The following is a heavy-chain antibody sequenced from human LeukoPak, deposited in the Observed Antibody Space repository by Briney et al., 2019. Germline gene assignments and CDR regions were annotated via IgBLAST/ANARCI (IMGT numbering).Heavy chain of an antibody. V-gene: IGHV3-33*01. CDR3: TRAKDNSGRDGFDI. CDR1: GFTFSTYG. D-gene: IGHD6-19*01. CDR2: IWYDGGNK. Sequence: GGSLRLSCAASGFTFSTYGIHWVRQAPGKGLEWVAVIWYDGGNKYYADSVKGRFTISRDNSKNTLYLQMNSLRVEDTAVYYCTRAKDNSGRDGFDIWGQGTVVTVSS. J-gene: IGHJ3*02.